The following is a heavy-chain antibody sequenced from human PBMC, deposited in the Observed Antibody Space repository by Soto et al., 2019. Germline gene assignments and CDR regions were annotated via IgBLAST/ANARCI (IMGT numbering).Heavy chain of an antibody. J-gene: IGHJ4*02. CDR1: GFSLSSTRMA. CDR3: EHIAVAGLGHYFDY. D-gene: IGHD6-19*01. CDR2: IYWDHDK. V-gene: IGHV2-5*02. Sequence: QITLKESGPPLVKPTQTLTLTCTFSGFSLSSTRMAVCWIRQPPGKALEWLALIYWDHDKRYSPFLKSRLTTTTHTSKNLVVLTLSHMDPVDTARYYCEHIAVAGLGHYFDYWGQGTPITVSS.